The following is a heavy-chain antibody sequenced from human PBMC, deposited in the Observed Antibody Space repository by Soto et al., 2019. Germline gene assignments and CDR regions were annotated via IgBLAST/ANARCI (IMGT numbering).Heavy chain of an antibody. CDR2: VKQDGSQS. Sequence: EVQLVESGGGLVQPGGSLRLSCEASGFTFSRYWMSWIRQAPGKGLEWVANVKQDGSQSYLVDSVKGRFTRSRDSANNSLFLQMHSRRAESTAVYDCVSDGTIGWQLDFWGQSTLVTVSS. J-gene: IGHJ1*01. V-gene: IGHV3-7*01. CDR1: GFTFSRYW. D-gene: IGHD6-19*01. CDR3: VSDGTIGWQLDF.